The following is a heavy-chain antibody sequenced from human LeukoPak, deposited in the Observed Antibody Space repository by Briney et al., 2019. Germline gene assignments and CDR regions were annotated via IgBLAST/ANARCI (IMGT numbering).Heavy chain of an antibody. D-gene: IGHD6-6*01. CDR1: GGTFSSYA. V-gene: IGHV1-69*13. CDR2: IIPIFGTA. CDR3: AKDNGAARRSHYYYYGMDV. Sequence: SVKVSCKASGGTFSSYAISRVRQAPGQGLEWMGGIIPIFGTANYAQKFQGRVTITADESTSTAYMELSSLRAEDTALYYCAKDNGAARRSHYYYYGMDVWGQGTTVTVSS. J-gene: IGHJ6*02.